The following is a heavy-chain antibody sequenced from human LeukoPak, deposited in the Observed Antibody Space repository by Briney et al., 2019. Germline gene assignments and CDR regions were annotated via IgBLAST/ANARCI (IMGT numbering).Heavy chain of an antibody. CDR3: AREIWFFDS. V-gene: IGHV1-2*02. J-gene: IGHJ5*01. Sequence: ASVKVSCKASGYTFTGYYMHWVRQAPGQGLEWMGWINPNSGGTNYAQKFQGRVTLTTDTSVSTAYLELTSLKSDDTAVYFCAREIWFFDSWGQGTLVTVSS. CDR1: GYTFTGYY. D-gene: IGHD3-10*01. CDR2: INPNSGGT.